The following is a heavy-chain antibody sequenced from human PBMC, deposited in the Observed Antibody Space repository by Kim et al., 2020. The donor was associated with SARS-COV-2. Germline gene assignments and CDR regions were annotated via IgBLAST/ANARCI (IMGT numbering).Heavy chain of an antibody. J-gene: IGHJ5*02. V-gene: IGHV4-31*03. CDR3: ARATTFGGAFTGFDP. Sequence: SETLSLTCTVSGGSISSGGYYWSWIRQHPGKGLEWIGYIYYSGSTYYNPSLKSRVTISVDTSKNQFSLKLSSVTAADTAVYYCARATTFGGAFTGFDPWGQGTLVTVSS. D-gene: IGHD3-16*01. CDR1: GGSISSGGYY. CDR2: IYYSGST.